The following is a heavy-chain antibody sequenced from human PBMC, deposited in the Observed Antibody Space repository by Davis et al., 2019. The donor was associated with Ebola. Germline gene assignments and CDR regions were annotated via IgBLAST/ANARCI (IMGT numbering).Heavy chain of an antibody. V-gene: IGHV4-34*01. D-gene: IGHD3-16*01. J-gene: IGHJ5*02. CDR3: ARGLSHYGHNWFDP. CDR2: INRSGST. Sequence: MPSETLSLTCAVYGGSFSGYYWSWIRQPPGKGLEWIGEINRSGSTNYNPSLKSRVTISVDTSKNQFSLKLSSVTAADTAVYYCARGLSHYGHNWFDPWGQGTLVTVSS. CDR1: GGSFSGYY.